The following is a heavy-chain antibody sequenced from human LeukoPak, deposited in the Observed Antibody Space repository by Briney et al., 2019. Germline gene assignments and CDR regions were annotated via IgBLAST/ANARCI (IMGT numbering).Heavy chain of an antibody. CDR2: ISWNSGSI. CDR1: GFTFEDYA. CDR3: AKRLVVVVAATSAKYFDY. J-gene: IGHJ4*02. Sequence: RSGGSLRLSCAASGFTFEDYAMHWVRQAPGKGLEWVSGISWNSGSIGYADSVKGRFTISRDNAKNSLYLQMNSLRAEDTAVYYCAKRLVVVVAATSAKYFDYWGQGTLVTVSS. D-gene: IGHD2-15*01. V-gene: IGHV3-9*01.